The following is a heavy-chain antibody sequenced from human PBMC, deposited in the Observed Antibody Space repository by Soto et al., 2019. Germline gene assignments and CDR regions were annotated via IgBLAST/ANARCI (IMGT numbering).Heavy chain of an antibody. Sequence: SETLSLTCTVSGGSISSGGYYWSWIRQHPGKGLEWIGYIYYSGSTYYNPSLKSRVTISVDTSKNQFSLKLSSVTAADTAVYYCARGYYDILTGYYPFDYWGKGTLVTVSS. CDR1: GGSISSGGYY. V-gene: IGHV4-31*03. CDR2: IYYSGST. J-gene: IGHJ4*02. CDR3: ARGYYDILTGYYPFDY. D-gene: IGHD3-9*01.